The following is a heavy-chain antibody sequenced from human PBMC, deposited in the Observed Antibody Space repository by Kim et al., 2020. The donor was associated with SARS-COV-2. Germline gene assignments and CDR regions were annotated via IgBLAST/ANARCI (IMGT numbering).Heavy chain of an antibody. CDR3: AKDPRSIQLWSYYFDY. J-gene: IGHJ4*02. CDR1: GFTFSSYG. Sequence: GGSLRLSCAASGFTFSSYGMHWVRQAPGKGLEWVAVISYDGSNKYYADSVKGRFTISRDNSKNTLYLQMNSLRAEDTAVYYCAKDPRSIQLWSYYFDYWGQGTLVTVSS. D-gene: IGHD5-18*01. V-gene: IGHV3-30*18. CDR2: ISYDGSNK.